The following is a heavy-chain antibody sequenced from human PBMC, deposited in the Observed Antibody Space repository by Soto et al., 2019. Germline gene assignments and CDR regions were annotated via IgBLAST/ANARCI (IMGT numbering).Heavy chain of an antibody. D-gene: IGHD3-10*01. CDR1: GGSINDYY. CDR3: ASQLKITIQG. Sequence: SETLSLTCTVSGGSINDYYWNWIRKPPGKGLEWLGYIYYSGSTNYNPSLKSRVTISVDTSKNQFSLKLSSVTAADTAAYYCASQLKITIQGWGQGTLVTVSS. CDR2: IYYSGST. V-gene: IGHV4-59*01. J-gene: IGHJ4*02.